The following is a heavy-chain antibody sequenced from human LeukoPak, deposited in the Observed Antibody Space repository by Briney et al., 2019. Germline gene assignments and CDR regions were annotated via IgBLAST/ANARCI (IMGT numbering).Heavy chain of an antibody. CDR1: GGSISSYY. J-gene: IGHJ3*02. D-gene: IGHD6-13*01. Sequence: SETLSLTCTVSGGSISSYYWSWIRQPPGKGLEWIGYIYYSGSTNYNPSLKSRVTISVDTSKNQFSLKLSSVTAADTAVYYCARDLPYSTNAFDIWGQGIMVTVSS. CDR2: IYYSGST. V-gene: IGHV4-59*01. CDR3: ARDLPYSTNAFDI.